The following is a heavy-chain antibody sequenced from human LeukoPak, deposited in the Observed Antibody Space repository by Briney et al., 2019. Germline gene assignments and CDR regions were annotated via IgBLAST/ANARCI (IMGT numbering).Heavy chain of an antibody. Sequence: QPGGSLRHSCAASGFTFSSYWMHWVRHAPGKGLVWVSRISTDGSSTSYADSVKGRFTISRDNAKNTLYLQMNSLRAEDTAVYYCARVPYYYDSSGYLAYWGQGTLVTVSS. V-gene: IGHV3-74*01. CDR1: GFTFSSYW. J-gene: IGHJ4*02. CDR3: ARVPYYYDSSGYLAY. D-gene: IGHD3-22*01. CDR2: ISTDGSST.